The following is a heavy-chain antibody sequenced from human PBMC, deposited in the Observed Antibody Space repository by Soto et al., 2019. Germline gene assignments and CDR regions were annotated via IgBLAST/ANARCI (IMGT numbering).Heavy chain of an antibody. CDR3: AIGYSSSSNWYYYGMDV. CDR1: GFTFSSYA. Sequence: GGSLRLSCAASGFTFSSYAMHWVRQAPGKGLEWVSRINSDGSSTSYADSVKGRFTISRDNAKNTLYLQMNSLRAEDTAVYYCAIGYSSSSNWYYYGMDVWGQGTTVTVSS. J-gene: IGHJ6*02. V-gene: IGHV3-74*01. D-gene: IGHD6-6*01. CDR2: INSDGSST.